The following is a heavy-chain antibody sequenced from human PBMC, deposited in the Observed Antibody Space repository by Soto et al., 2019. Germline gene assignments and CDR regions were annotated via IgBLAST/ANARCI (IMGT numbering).Heavy chain of an antibody. CDR2: IYYSGST. CDR3: ARASMVRGGPFDY. Sequence: QVQLQESGPGLVKPSQTLSLTCTVSVGSISSGGYYWSWIRQHPGKGLEWIGYIYYSGSTYYNPSLKSRVTISVDTSKSQFSLKLSSVTAADTSVYYCARASMVRGGPFDYWGQGTLVTVSS. V-gene: IGHV4-31*03. CDR1: VGSISSGGYY. J-gene: IGHJ4*02. D-gene: IGHD3-10*01.